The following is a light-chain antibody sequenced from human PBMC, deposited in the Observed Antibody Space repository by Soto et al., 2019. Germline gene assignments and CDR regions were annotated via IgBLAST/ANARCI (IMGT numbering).Light chain of an antibody. Sequence: EGFLTPSTGILSLPPGERATLSCRAGQSVHYNYLLRNYYLAWYQQKPGQTPRLLIYGATSRAAGIPDRFSASGSGTEFTLSISGLRPEDSATYYCHHYGGSHTFGKGTKLEIK. CDR1: QSVHYNY. CDR2: GAT. J-gene: IGKJ2*01. V-gene: IGKV3-20*01. CDR3: HHYGGSHT.